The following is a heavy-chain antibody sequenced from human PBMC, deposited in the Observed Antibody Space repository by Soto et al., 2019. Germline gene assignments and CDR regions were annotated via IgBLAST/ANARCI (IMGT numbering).Heavy chain of an antibody. V-gene: IGHV3-33*01. CDR2: IWYDGSNK. CDR3: ARAPNNLYYYDSSGPSDY. D-gene: IGHD3-22*01. CDR1: GFTFSSYG. J-gene: IGHJ4*02. Sequence: PGGSLRLSCAASGFTFSSYGMHWVRQAPGKGLEWVAVIWYDGSNKYYADSVKGRFTISRDNSKNTLYLQMNSLRAEDTAVYYCARAPNNLYYYDSSGPSDYWGQGTLVTVSS.